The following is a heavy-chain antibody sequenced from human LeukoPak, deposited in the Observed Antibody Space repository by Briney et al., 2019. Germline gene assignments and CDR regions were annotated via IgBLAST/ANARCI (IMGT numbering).Heavy chain of an antibody. CDR1: GGSISNKY. CDR2: IYYSGST. Sequence: SETLSLTCTVSGGSISNKYWSWIRQPPRQGLERMGYIYYSGSTNTNPSLNRRVTISIDKSKTQISLKLNPVTAAATAVDYYAGDKWEPRYAFDIWGQGTMVTVSS. D-gene: IGHD1-26*01. CDR3: AGDKWEPRYAFDI. J-gene: IGHJ3*02. V-gene: IGHV4-59*12.